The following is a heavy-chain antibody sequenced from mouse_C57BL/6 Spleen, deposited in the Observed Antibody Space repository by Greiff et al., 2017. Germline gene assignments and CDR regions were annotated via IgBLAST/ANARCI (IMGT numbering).Heavy chain of an antibody. D-gene: IGHD4-1*01. CDR1: GFTFSSYG. CDR2: ISSGGSYT. V-gene: IGHV5-6*01. CDR3: ARQAGTFFDY. J-gene: IGHJ2*01. Sequence: EVKLMESGGDLVKPGGSLKLSCAASGFTFSSYGMSWVRQTPDKRLEWVATISSGGSYTYYPDSVKGRFTISRDNAKNTLYLQMSSLKSEDTAMYYCARQAGTFFDYWGQGTTLTVSS.